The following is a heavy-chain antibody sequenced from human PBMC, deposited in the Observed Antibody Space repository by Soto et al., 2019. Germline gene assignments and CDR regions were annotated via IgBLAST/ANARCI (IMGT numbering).Heavy chain of an antibody. CDR1: GFSFSSSA. CDR2: ISASSTST. Sequence: GGSLRLSCAASGFSFSSSAMTWARQAPGKGLEWVSFISASSTSTYYADSVQGRFTISRDNSKNTLYLQMSSLRAEDTALYYCVKFGAPRYFDYWGQGTRVTVSS. V-gene: IGHV3-23*01. J-gene: IGHJ4*02. CDR3: VKFGAPRYFDY. D-gene: IGHD3-16*01.